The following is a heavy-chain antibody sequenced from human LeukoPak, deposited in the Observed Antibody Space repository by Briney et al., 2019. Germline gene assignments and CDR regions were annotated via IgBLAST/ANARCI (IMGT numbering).Heavy chain of an antibody. J-gene: IGHJ3*02. CDR2: IYTSGST. D-gene: IGHD6-25*01. CDR1: GGSFSGYY. CDR3: ARGSLWASGAFDI. V-gene: IGHV4-59*10. Sequence: SETLSLTCAVYGGSFSGYYWSWIRQPAGKGLEWIGRIYTSGSTNYNPSLKSRVTISVDTSKNQFSLKLSSVTAADTAVYYCARGSLWASGAFDIWGQGTMVTVSS.